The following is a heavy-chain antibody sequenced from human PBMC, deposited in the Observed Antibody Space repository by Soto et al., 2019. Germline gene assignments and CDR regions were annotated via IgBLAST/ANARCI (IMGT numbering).Heavy chain of an antibody. CDR2: MSNDGSHT. CDR1: GFTFSSNG. D-gene: IGHD2-15*01. CDR3: TKGCSSSSNCYIIDY. Sequence: QVQLVESGGGVVQPGRSLRLSCAASGFTFSSNGMHWVRQAPGKGLEWVAVMSNDGSHTSYADSAKGRFTISRDNSKNTLYLQMSSRRAEDSGIYDCTKGCSSSSNCYIIDYWGQGALVTVSS. J-gene: IGHJ4*02. V-gene: IGHV3-30*18.